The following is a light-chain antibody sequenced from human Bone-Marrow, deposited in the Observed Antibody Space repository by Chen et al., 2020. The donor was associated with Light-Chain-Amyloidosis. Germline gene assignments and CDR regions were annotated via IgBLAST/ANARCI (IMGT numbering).Light chain of an antibody. CDR1: NIGSTS. V-gene: IGLV3-21*02. J-gene: IGLJ3*02. CDR2: DDS. Sequence: SYVLTQPSSVSVAPGQTATIACGGNNIGSTSVHWYQQTPGQAPLLVVYDDSDRPSGIPERLSGSNTVSTATVTISRVEAGDEADYYCQVWGRSSDRPVFGGGTKLTVL. CDR3: QVWGRSSDRPV.